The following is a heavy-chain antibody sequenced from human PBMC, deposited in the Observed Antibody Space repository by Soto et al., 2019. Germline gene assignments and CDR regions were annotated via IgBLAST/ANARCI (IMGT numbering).Heavy chain of an antibody. CDR3: AKDILGYCSGGSCGGMDV. J-gene: IGHJ6*02. Sequence: LRLSCVGSGFPFRNFAINWVRQAPGKGLEWVSVIRGTGLNTYYAASVKGRFTISRDNSKNTLYLQMNSLRAEDTAVYYCAKDILGYCSGGSCGGMDVWGQGTTVTVSS. CDR2: IRGTGLNT. D-gene: IGHD2-15*01. V-gene: IGHV3-23*01. CDR1: GFPFRNFA.